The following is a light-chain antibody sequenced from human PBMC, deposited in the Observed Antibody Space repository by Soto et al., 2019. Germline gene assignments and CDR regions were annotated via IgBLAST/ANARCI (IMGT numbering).Light chain of an antibody. CDR2: KAS. J-gene: IGKJ2*01. V-gene: IGKV1-5*03. Sequence: DIQMTQSPSTLSASVGDRVIITCRASQGIGPWLAWYQQKPGKAPKVLIYKASHLEDGVPSRFSGSGSETEFTLTISSLQPDDFATYYCQQYNGYPYIVGQGTQLDVK. CDR1: QGIGPW. CDR3: QQYNGYPYI.